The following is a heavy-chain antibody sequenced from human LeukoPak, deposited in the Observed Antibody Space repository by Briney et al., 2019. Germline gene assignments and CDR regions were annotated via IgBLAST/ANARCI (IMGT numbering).Heavy chain of an antibody. CDR2: ISSDGSNT. D-gene: IGHD3-9*01. J-gene: IGHJ5*02. V-gene: IGHV3-30*04. CDR1: GFTFSTYV. Sequence: GGSLRLSCAASGFTFSTYVIHWVRQTPGKGLEWVAIISSDGSNTYYADSVKGRFTISRDNSKNTLYLQMSSLRAEDTAVYYCAKDRPLRYFDWLLHNWFDPWGQGTLVTVSS. CDR3: AKDRPLRYFDWLLHNWFDP.